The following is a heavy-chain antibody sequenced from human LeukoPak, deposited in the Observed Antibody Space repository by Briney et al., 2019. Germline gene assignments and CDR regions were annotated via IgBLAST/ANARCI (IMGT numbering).Heavy chain of an antibody. CDR2: IYHSGST. V-gene: IGHV4-30-2*01. CDR1: GGSISSGGYS. J-gene: IGHJ3*02. D-gene: IGHD3-22*01. Sequence: SQTLSLTCAVSGGSISSGGYSWSWIRQPPGKGLEWIGYIYHSGSTHYNPSLKSRVTISVDRSKNQFSLKLSSVTAADTAVYYCARVIEDAFDIWGQGTMVIVSS. CDR3: ARVIEDAFDI.